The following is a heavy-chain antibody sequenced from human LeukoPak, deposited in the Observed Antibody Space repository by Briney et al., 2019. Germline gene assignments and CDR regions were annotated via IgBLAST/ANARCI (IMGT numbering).Heavy chain of an antibody. J-gene: IGHJ5*02. CDR2: IIPIFGTA. Sequence: ASVKVSCKASGGTFSSYAISWVRQAPGQGLEWMGRIIPIFGTANYAQKFQGRVTITTDDSTSTAYMELSSLRSEDTAVYYCARGCTSCFWFDPWGQGTLVTVSS. V-gene: IGHV1-69*05. CDR1: GGTFSSYA. CDR3: ARGCTSCFWFDP. D-gene: IGHD2-2*01.